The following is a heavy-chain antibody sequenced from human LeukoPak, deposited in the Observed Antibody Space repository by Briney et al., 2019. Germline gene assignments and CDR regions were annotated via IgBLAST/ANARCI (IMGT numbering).Heavy chain of an antibody. J-gene: IGHJ4*02. V-gene: IGHV4-34*01. CDR2: INHRGNT. CDR1: GGSFSGYY. Sequence: PSETLSLTCAVYGGSFSGYYWRWIRQPPGKGLEWIGQINHRGNTNYNPSLKSRVTISFDKSKNQVSLQLNSVTPEDTAVYYCARDRNFGGDYNTIDYWGQGTLVTVSS. D-gene: IGHD2-21*02. CDR3: ARDRNFGGDYNTIDY.